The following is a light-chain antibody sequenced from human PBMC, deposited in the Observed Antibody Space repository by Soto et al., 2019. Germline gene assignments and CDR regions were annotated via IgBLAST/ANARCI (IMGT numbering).Light chain of an antibody. J-gene: IGLJ2*01. Sequence: QSVLTQPPSASGTPGQRVTISCSGSSSNIGTNTDIWYQQLPGSAPKLLIYSDTQRPSGVPDRFSGSKSGTSASLAISGLQSDDEAYYYCAAWDVSLVVFGGGTKLTVL. V-gene: IGLV1-44*01. CDR2: SDT. CDR1: SSNIGTNT. CDR3: AAWDVSLVV.